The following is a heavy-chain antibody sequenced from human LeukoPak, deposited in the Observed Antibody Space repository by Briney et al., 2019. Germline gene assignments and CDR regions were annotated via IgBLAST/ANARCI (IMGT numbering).Heavy chain of an antibody. Sequence: PSETLSLTCVVYGGSFSGNYWSWIRQPPGKGLQWIGYVYYSGSTNYSPSLKSRVTISLDTSENQFSLRLNSVTAADTAVYYCARSELLWFGGVNSGFDFWGQGMLVTVSS. J-gene: IGHJ4*02. CDR2: VYYSGST. V-gene: IGHV4-59*13. CDR3: ARSELLWFGGVNSGFDF. D-gene: IGHD3-10*01. CDR1: GGSFSGNY.